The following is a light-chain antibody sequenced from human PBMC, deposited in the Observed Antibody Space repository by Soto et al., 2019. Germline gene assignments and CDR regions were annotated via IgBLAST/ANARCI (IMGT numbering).Light chain of an antibody. CDR1: SSDVGGYNY. CDR3: SSYAGSNGVV. J-gene: IGLJ2*01. CDR2: DVS. V-gene: IGLV2-8*01. Sequence: QSALTQPPSASGSPGQSVTISCTGTSSDVGGYNYVSWYQQHPGKAPKLMIYDVSKRPSGVPDRFSGSKSGNTASLTVSGLQAEDEADYYFSSYAGSNGVVFGGGTKLTVL.